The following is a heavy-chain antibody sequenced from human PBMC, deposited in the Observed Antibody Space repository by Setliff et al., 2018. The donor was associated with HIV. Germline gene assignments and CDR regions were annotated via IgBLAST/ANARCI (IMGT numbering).Heavy chain of an antibody. CDR2: INTNTGNP. CDR3: TRDHTPPPNYDFWSGQIDLRNIFYYMDV. CDR1: GYSLTSYS. V-gene: IGHV7-4-1*01. J-gene: IGHJ6*03. Sequence: ASVKVSCKASGYSLTSYSINWVRQAPGQGLEWMGYINTNTGNPTYAQGFTGRFVFSVDTPVSTAYLQIFSLKTEDTAVYYCTRDHTPPPNYDFWSGQIDLRNIFYYMDVWGTGSPVTVS. D-gene: IGHD3-3*01.